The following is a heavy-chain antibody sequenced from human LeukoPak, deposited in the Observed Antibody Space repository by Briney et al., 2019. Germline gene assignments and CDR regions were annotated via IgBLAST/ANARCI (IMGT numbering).Heavy chain of an antibody. J-gene: IGHJ3*02. D-gene: IGHD2-15*01. CDR3: TTRVVVAATRNAFDI. Sequence: GGSLRLSCAASGFTFSGSAMHWVRQASGKGLEWVGRIRSKANSYATAYAASVKGRFTISRDDSKNTAYLQMNSLKTEDTAVYYCTTRVVVAATRNAFDIWGQGTMVTVSS. CDR1: GFTFSGSA. V-gene: IGHV3-73*01. CDR2: IRSKANSYAT.